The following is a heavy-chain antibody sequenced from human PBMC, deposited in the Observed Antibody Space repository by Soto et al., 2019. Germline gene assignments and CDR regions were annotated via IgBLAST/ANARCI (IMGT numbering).Heavy chain of an antibody. CDR3: ARLRGYCSSTRCYGDYGMDV. V-gene: IGHV4-39*01. CDR2: FHYNEST. CDR1: GGSISSGPYS. D-gene: IGHD2-2*01. Sequence: PPETLSLTCTVYGGSISSGPYSWGWIRQPPKEGLEWIGTFHYNESTYYNPSLESRGTISVDTSKNQFSLKVTSVTVAETALYYCARLRGYCSSTRCYGDYGMDVWGQGTTVTVSS. J-gene: IGHJ6*02.